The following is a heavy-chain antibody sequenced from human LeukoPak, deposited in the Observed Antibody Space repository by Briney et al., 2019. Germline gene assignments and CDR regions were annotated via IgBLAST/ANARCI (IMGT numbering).Heavy chain of an antibody. J-gene: IGHJ5*02. CDR2: IYYSGST. CDR3: ARVHGLWFGESRP. Sequence: PSQTLSLTCTVSGGSISSSSYYWGWIRQPPGKGLEWIGSIYYSGSTYYNPSLKSRVTISVDTSKNQFSLKLSSVTAADTAVYYCARVHGLWFGESRPWGQGTLVTVSS. D-gene: IGHD3-10*01. V-gene: IGHV4-39*07. CDR1: GGSISSSSYY.